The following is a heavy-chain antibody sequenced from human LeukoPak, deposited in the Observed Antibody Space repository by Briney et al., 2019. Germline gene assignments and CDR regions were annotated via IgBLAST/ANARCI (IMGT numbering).Heavy chain of an antibody. V-gene: IGHV3-66*03. CDR2: IFTNGNT. CDR1: GFSVSTNY. Sequence: GGSLRLSCAASGFSVSTNYMSWVRQAPGKGLEWVSVIFTNGNTKYADSVKGRFTISRDNSKNTLYLQMNSLRAEDTAVYYCAKDGGVRGPDYYYYMDVWGKGTTVTISS. J-gene: IGHJ6*03. D-gene: IGHD3-10*01. CDR3: AKDGGVRGPDYYYYMDV.